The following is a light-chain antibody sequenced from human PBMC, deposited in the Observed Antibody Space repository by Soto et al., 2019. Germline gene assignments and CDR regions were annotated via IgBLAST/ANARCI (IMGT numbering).Light chain of an antibody. J-gene: IGKJ1*01. CDR3: QQYDDSMT. V-gene: IGKV3-20*01. Sequence: EIVLTQSPGTLSLSPGERATLSCRASQSISSNYLAWYQQKPGQAPRLLIYGASTRATGIPDRFSGSGSGTDFTLTISRLEPEDFAVYHCQQYDDSMTFGQGTKLEIK. CDR1: QSISSNY. CDR2: GAS.